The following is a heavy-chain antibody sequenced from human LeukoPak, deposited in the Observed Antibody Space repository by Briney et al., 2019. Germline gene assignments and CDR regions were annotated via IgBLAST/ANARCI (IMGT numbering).Heavy chain of an antibody. V-gene: IGHV1-2*05. Sequence: ASVKVSCKASGYTFTGYYMHWVRQAPGQGLEWMGRINPNSGGANYAQKFQGRVTMTRATSISTAYMELSRLRSDDTDVYYCARDFCGGDCYSRSTYMDVWGKGTTVTVSS. J-gene: IGHJ6*04. CDR2: INPNSGGA. CDR3: ARDFCGGDCYSRSTYMDV. CDR1: GYTFTGYY. D-gene: IGHD2-21*02.